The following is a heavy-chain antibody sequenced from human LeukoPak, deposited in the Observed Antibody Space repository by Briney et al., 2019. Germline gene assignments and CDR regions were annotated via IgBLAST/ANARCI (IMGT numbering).Heavy chain of an antibody. V-gene: IGHV4-39*07. D-gene: IGHD5-12*01. CDR1: GGSISGSSSY. J-gene: IGHJ3*02. Sequence: SETLSLTCSVSGGSISGSSSYWGWIRQPPGKGLEWIGSIYYSGSTYDNPALKSRVTISVDTSKNQFSLKLSSVTAADTAVYYCARSPPLDVDIVATIGFRGSPFDIWGQGTMVTVSS. CDR2: IYYSGST. CDR3: ARSPPLDVDIVATIGFRGSPFDI.